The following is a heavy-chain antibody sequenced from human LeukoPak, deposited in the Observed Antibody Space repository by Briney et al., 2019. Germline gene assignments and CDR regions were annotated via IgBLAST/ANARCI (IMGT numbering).Heavy chain of an antibody. CDR2: INPNSGDT. Sequence: GASVKVSCKASGYTFTGYHMHWVRQAPGQGLEWMGRINPNSGDTNYAQKFQGRVTMTRDTSISTAYMELSRLRSDDTAVYFCARDLGSTRGYWGQGTLVTVSS. J-gene: IGHJ4*02. CDR1: GYTFTGYH. V-gene: IGHV1-2*06. D-gene: IGHD2-2*01. CDR3: ARDLGSTRGY.